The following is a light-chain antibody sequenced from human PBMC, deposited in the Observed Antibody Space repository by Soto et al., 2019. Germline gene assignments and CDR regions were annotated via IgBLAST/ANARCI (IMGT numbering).Light chain of an antibody. CDR2: DAS. Sequence: DIQMTQSPSTLSASVGDRVTITCRASQSIGRRLAWYQQKPGKAPKLLIYDASSLESGVPSRFSGSGSGTEFTLTISSLQPEDFATYYCLQHKSYPITFGQGTRLEIK. V-gene: IGKV1-5*01. CDR1: QSIGRR. CDR3: LQHKSYPIT. J-gene: IGKJ5*01.